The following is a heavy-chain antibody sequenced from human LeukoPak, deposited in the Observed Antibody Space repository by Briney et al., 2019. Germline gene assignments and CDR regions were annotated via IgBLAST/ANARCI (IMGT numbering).Heavy chain of an antibody. Sequence: SETLSLTCAVYGGSFSGYYWSWIRQPPGKGLKWIGEINHSGSTNYNPSLKSRVTISVDTSKNQFSLKLSSVTAADTAVYYCARRPLRHSGSSFDYWGQGTLVTVSS. CDR1: GGSFSGYY. CDR3: ARRPLRHSGSSFDY. J-gene: IGHJ4*02. CDR2: INHSGST. V-gene: IGHV4-34*01. D-gene: IGHD1-26*01.